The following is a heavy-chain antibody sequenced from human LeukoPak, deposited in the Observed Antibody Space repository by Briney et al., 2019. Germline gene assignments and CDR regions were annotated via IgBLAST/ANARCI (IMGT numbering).Heavy chain of an antibody. J-gene: IGHJ3*01. Sequence: ASVKVSCKASGFIFTGYYMHWVRQAPGQGLEWMGCINANSGGTNYAQKFQGRVTMTRDTSISTAYMDLSRLRSDDTAVYYCARDHPYSSSWYGRVEALDLWGQGTTVTVSS. CDR3: ARDHPYSSSWYGRVEALDL. CDR2: INANSGGT. V-gene: IGHV1-2*02. D-gene: IGHD6-13*01. CDR1: GFIFTGYY.